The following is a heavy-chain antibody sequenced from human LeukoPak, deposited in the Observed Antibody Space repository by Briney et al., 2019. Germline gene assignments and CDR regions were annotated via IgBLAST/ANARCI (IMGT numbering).Heavy chain of an antibody. CDR1: GYSIGSGYY. D-gene: IGHD1-26*01. J-gene: IGHJ4*02. Sequence: SETLSLTCTASGYSIGSGYYWDWIRQTPGKGLEWVGSIHHSGATYYNPSLKSRVTISMDSPRDQFSLTLGSATAADTALYFCARHPPRPTWDFDYWGQGTLVIVSS. V-gene: IGHV4-38-2*02. CDR3: ARHPPRPTWDFDY. CDR2: IHHSGAT.